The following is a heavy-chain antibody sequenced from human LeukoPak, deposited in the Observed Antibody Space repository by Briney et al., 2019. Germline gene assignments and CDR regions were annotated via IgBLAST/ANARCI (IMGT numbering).Heavy chain of an antibody. V-gene: IGHV3-53*01. J-gene: IGHJ5*02. Sequence: PGGSLRLSCAASGFTVSSNYMSWVRQAPGKGLEWVSVIYSGGSTYYADSVKGRFTISRDNSKNTLYLQMNSLRAEDTAVYYCAKAYGERSGWFDPWGQGTLVTVSS. CDR3: AKAYGERSGWFDP. D-gene: IGHD3-10*01. CDR2: IYSGGST. CDR1: GFTVSSNY.